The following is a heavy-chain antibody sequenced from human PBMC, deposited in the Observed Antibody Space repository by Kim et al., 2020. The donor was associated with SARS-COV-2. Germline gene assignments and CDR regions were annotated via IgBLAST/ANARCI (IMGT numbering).Heavy chain of an antibody. Sequence: NPSLKSRVTISVDTSKNQFSLKLSSVTAADTAVYYCARGEGGGGVYFDYWGQGTLVTVSS. D-gene: IGHD3-16*01. CDR3: ARGEGGGGVYFDY. V-gene: IGHV4-34*01. J-gene: IGHJ4*02.